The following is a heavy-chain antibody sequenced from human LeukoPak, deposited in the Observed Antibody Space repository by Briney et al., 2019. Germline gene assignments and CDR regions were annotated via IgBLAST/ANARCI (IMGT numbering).Heavy chain of an antibody. CDR1: GGSFSGYY. CDR2: INHSGST. D-gene: IGHD4-17*01. J-gene: IGHJ3*02. Sequence: SETLSLTCAVYGGSFSGYYWSWIRQPPGKGLEWIGEINHSGSTTYSPSLKSRVTISVDTSKNQFSLKLSSVTAADTAVYYCARTTVTTSGAFDIWGQGTMVTVSS. CDR3: ARTTVTTSGAFDI. V-gene: IGHV4-34*01.